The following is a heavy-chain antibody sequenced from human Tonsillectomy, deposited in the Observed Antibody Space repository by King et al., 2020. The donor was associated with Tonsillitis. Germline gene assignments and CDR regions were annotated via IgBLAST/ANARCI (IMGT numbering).Heavy chain of an antibody. Sequence: QLVQSGAEVKKPGASVKVSCKASGYNFTGYYIHWVRQAPGQGLEWMGWINPDSGATRYAPKFQGRVTMTRDSTISTAFIELNRLTSDDTAMYYCANLDYWGQGTLVTVSS. J-gene: IGHJ4*02. V-gene: IGHV1-2*02. CDR3: ANLDY. CDR2: INPDSGAT. CDR1: GYNFTGYY.